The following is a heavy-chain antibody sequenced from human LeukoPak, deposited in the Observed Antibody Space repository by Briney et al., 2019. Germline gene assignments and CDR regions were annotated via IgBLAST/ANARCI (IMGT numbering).Heavy chain of an antibody. Sequence: SETLSLTCAVNGGSFSGDFWSWIRQPPGKGLEWIGYIYYSGSTNYNPSLKSRVTISVDTSKNQFSLKLSSVTAADTAVYYCARLITMVRGVIITRAWFDPWGQGTLVTVSS. D-gene: IGHD3-10*01. V-gene: IGHV4-59*01. CDR2: IYYSGST. CDR1: GGSFSGDF. J-gene: IGHJ5*02. CDR3: ARLITMVRGVIITRAWFDP.